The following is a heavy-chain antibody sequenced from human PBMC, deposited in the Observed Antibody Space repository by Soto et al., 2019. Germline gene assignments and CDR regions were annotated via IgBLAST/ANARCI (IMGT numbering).Heavy chain of an antibody. V-gene: IGHV3-30*18. CDR3: AKDGGEWECIDY. Sequence: PVGSLRLSCAASGFTFSSYGMHWVRQAPGKGLEWVAVISYDGSNKYYADSVKGRFTISRDNSKNTLYLQMNSLRAEDTAVYYCAKDGGEWECIDYWGQGTLVTVSS. J-gene: IGHJ4*02. CDR1: GFTFSSYG. CDR2: ISYDGSNK. D-gene: IGHD1-26*01.